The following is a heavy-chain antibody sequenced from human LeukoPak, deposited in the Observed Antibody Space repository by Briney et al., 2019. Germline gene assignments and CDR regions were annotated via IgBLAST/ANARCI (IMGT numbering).Heavy chain of an antibody. D-gene: IGHD5-18*01. CDR2: IDPEDGET. Sequence: ASVRISCKVSGYTFTDDSINWVQQAPGKGLEWMGLIDPEDGETKYAEKFQGRVTITADRSTDTAYMELSSLRSGDTAVYYCATDLGVAPAFVHVYWGQGTLVTVSS. CDR3: ATDLGVAPAFVHVY. V-gene: IGHV1-69-2*01. CDR1: GYTFTDDS. J-gene: IGHJ4*02.